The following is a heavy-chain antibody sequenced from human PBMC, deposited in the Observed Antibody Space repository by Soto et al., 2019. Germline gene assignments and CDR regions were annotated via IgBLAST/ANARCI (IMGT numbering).Heavy chain of an antibody. CDR1: GFTFTSYS. CDR2: ISSTTNYI. V-gene: IGHV3-21*01. CDR3: ARESEDLPSNFDY. J-gene: IGHJ4*02. Sequence: EVQLVESGGGLVKPGGSLRLSCAASGFTFTSYSMNWVRQAPGKGLEWVSSISSTTNYIYYADSMKGRFTISRDNAKNSLYLEMNSLSAEDTAVYYCARESEDLPSNFDYWGQGTLVTVSS.